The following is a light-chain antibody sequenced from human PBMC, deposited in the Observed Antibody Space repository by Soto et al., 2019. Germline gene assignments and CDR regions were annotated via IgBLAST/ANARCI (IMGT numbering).Light chain of an antibody. V-gene: IGLV2-14*01. J-gene: IGLJ1*01. CDR2: EVS. Sequence: QSVLTQPASVSGSPGQSITISCTGTSSDVVDYNYVSWYQQHPGKAHKLMIYEVSNRPSGVSNRFSGSKSGNTASLTISGLQAEDEADYYCSSYSSSTTTYVFGTGTKVTV. CDR1: SSDVVDYNY. CDR3: SSYSSSTTTYV.